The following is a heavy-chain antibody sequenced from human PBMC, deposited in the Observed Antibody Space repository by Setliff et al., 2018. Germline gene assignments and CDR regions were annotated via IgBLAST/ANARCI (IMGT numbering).Heavy chain of an antibody. J-gene: IGHJ3*01. CDR2: ISAGGSRT. Sequence: ETLSLSCAASGFAFSSYAMNWVRQAPGKGLEWVSFISAGGSRTYYADSVKGRFTISRDNSKNSLFLQINSLRVEDTAVYYCAKDSTGRDAFDVWGQGTMVTVSS. V-gene: IGHV3-23*01. D-gene: IGHD6-19*01. CDR1: GFAFSSYA. CDR3: AKDSTGRDAFDV.